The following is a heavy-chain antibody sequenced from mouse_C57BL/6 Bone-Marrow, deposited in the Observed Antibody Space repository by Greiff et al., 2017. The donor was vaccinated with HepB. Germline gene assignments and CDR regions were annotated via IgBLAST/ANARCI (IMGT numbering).Heavy chain of an antibody. J-gene: IGHJ2*01. D-gene: IGHD1-1*01. Sequence: VQLQESGAELARPGASVKLSCKASGYTFTSYGIIWVKQRTGQGLEWIGEIYPRSGNTYYNEKFKGKATLTADKSSSTAYMELRSLTSEDSAVYFCAGITTVVALDYWGQGTTLTVSS. CDR1: GYTFTSYG. CDR2: IYPRSGNT. CDR3: AGITTVVALDY. V-gene: IGHV1-81*01.